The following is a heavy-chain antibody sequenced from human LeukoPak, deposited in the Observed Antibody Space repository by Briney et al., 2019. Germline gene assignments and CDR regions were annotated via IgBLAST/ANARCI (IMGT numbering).Heavy chain of an antibody. CDR1: GFTFINAW. D-gene: IGHD4-17*01. V-gene: IGHV3-48*01. CDR3: ARDYSTVTTFFDY. J-gene: IGHJ4*02. Sequence: GGSLRLSCAASGFTFINAWMAWVRQAPGKGLEWVSYITSGGTTIYYADSVKGRFTISRDNAKNSLYLQMNSLRAEDTAVYYCARDYSTVTTFFDYWGQGTLVTVSS. CDR2: ITSGGTTI.